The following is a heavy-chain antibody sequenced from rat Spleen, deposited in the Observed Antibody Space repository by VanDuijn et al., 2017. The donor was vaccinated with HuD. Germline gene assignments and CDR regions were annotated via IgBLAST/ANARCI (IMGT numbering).Heavy chain of an antibody. CDR2: ISTGGDNT. D-gene: IGHD1-11*01. CDR1: GFTFSNYY. Sequence: EVQLVESDGGLVQPGRSLKLSCAASGFTFSNYYMAWVRQAPTKGLEWVAYISTGGDNTYYRDSVKGRFTISRENAKSTLYLQMDSLRSEDTATYYCARHYGGYSEYVMDAWGQGASVTVSS. J-gene: IGHJ4*01. CDR3: ARHYGGYSEYVMDA. V-gene: IGHV5-25*01.